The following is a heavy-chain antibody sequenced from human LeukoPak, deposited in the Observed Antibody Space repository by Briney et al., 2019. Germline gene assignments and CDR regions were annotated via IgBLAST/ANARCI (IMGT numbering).Heavy chain of an antibody. CDR2: ISAYNGNT. D-gene: IGHD4-23*01. CDR3: ARGFYGGSDYYFDY. J-gene: IGHJ4*02. CDR1: GCTFTSYG. Sequence: ASVKVSCKASGCTFTSYGISWVRQAPGQGLEWMGWISAYNGNTNYAQKLQGRVTITTDTSTSTAYMELRSLRSDDTAVYYCARGFYGGSDYYFDYWGQGTLVTVSS. V-gene: IGHV1-18*01.